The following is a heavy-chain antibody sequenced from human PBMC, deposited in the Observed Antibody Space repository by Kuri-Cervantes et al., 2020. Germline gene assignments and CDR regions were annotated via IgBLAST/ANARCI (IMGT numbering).Heavy chain of an antibody. CDR3: ARVTHREVVPAEDY. J-gene: IGHJ4*02. V-gene: IGHV1-2*02. CDR2: INPNSGGT. CDR1: GYTFTGYY. D-gene: IGHD2-2*01. Sequence: ASVKVSCKASGYTFTGYYMHWMRQAPGQGLEWMGWINPNSGGTNYAQKLQGRVTMTTDTSTSTAYMELRSLRSDDTAVYYCARVTHREVVPAEDYWGQGTLVTVSS.